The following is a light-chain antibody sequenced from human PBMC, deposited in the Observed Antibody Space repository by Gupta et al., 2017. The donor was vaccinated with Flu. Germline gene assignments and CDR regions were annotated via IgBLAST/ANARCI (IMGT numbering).Light chain of an antibody. J-gene: IGKJ3*01. Sequence: GDRVTITCRASQDISTYLAWFQQEPGKAPKLLIYTASTLQSGVPSRFSGSGSGTDFTLTISCLQSEDFATYYCQQFYSYPFTFGPGTKVDIK. CDR3: QQFYSYPFT. V-gene: IGKV1-8*01. CDR2: TAS. CDR1: QDISTY.